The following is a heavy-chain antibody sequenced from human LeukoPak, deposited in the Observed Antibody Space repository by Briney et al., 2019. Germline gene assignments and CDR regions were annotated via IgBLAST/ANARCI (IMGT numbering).Heavy chain of an antibody. Sequence: SETLSLTCTVSGYSISSGYYWGWIRQPPGKGLEWIGSIYHSGSTYYNPSLKSRVTISVDTSKNQFSLKLSSVTAADTAVYYCARSSQYCSSTSCYPGYFDYWGQGTLVTVSS. CDR1: GYSISSGYY. D-gene: IGHD2-2*01. V-gene: IGHV4-38-2*02. CDR2: IYHSGST. J-gene: IGHJ4*02. CDR3: ARSSQYCSSTSCYPGYFDY.